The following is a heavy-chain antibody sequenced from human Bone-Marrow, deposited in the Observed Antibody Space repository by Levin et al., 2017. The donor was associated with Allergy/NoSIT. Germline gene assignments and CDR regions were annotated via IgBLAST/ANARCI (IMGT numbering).Heavy chain of an antibody. V-gene: IGHV3-30*03. Sequence: LSGGSLRLSCAVSGFSFSLFGMQWVRQAPGKGLEWVAIIPSDEINKYYADSVKGRFVVSRDNSKNTLYLQMDNLRPEDTAVYFCATDQSGRFDPWGQGTLVTVSS. CDR1: GFSFSLFG. J-gene: IGHJ5*02. CDR3: ATDQSGRFDP. CDR2: IPSDEINK.